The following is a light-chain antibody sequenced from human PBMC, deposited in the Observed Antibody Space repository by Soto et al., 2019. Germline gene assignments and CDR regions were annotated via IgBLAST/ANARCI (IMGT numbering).Light chain of an antibody. J-gene: IGKJ5*01. CDR1: QDINNY. CDR2: DAS. V-gene: IGKV1-33*01. Sequence: DIQMTQSRSSLSASVGDRVSITCQASQDINNYLNWYQQKPGKAPKLLIYDASNLETGVPSRFSGSGSGTDFTFTISSLQPEDIATYYCQQYDNLPPFTFGQGTRLEIK. CDR3: QQYDNLPPFT.